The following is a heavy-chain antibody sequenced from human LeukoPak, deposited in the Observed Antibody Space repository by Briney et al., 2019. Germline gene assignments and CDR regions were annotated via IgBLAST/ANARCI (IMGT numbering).Heavy chain of an antibody. CDR1: GGSISSGSYY. CDR2: IYTSGST. V-gene: IGHV4-61*02. D-gene: IGHD5-18*01. CDR3: AREGYSYGFDY. Sequence: SQTLSFTCTVSGGSISSGSYYWSWIRQPAGKGLEWIGRIYTSGSTNYNPSLKSRVTISVDTSKNQFSLKLSSVTAADTAVYYCAREGYSYGFDYWGQGTLVTVSS. J-gene: IGHJ4*02.